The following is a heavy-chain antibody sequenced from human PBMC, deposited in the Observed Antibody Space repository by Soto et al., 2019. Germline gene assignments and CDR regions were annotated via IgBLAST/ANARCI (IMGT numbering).Heavy chain of an antibody. CDR1: GFTFSSYG. Sequence: GGSLRLSCAASGFTFSSYGMHWVRQAPGKGLEWVAVIWYDGSNKYYADSVKGRFTISRDNSKNTLYLQMNSLRAEDTAVYYCARDREIVGFDYWGQGTLVTVSS. CDR2: IWYDGSNK. D-gene: IGHD3-22*01. CDR3: ARDREIVGFDY. V-gene: IGHV3-33*01. J-gene: IGHJ4*02.